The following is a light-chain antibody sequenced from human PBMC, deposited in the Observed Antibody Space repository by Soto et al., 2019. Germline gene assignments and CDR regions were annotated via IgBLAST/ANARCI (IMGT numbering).Light chain of an antibody. CDR3: SSYVGTNDFVV. CDR2: EVS. Sequence: QSALTQPPSASGSPGQSVTISCTGTSTDVGGYNFVSWYQQHPGKAPKLLIYEVSQRPSGVPDRFSGSKSANTASLTVSGLQAEDEAVYYCSSYVGTNDFVVFGGGTKLTVL. CDR1: STDVGGYNF. V-gene: IGLV2-8*01. J-gene: IGLJ2*01.